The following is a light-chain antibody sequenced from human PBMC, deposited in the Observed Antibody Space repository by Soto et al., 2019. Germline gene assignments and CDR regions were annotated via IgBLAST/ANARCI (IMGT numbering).Light chain of an antibody. V-gene: IGKV1-39*01. CDR2: AAS. Sequence: DIQMTQSPSSLSASVGDRVPITCRASQSISAYLNWYQQKPGKAPNLLIYAASSLQSGVPSRFSASGSGTDFTLTITNLQPEDLATYYCQQSYNTPRTFGGGTKVEIK. CDR3: QQSYNTPRT. J-gene: IGKJ4*01. CDR1: QSISAY.